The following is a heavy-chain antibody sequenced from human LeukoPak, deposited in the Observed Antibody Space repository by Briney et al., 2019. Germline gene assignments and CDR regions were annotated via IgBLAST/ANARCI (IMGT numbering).Heavy chain of an antibody. V-gene: IGHV3-7*01. CDR3: WHIAATSRNVNFYFYYIDV. CDR1: GLTFSDYW. Sequence: PGGSLRLSCAVSGLTFSDYWMSWVRQAPGKGLEWVANIKRDGSDQYYVDSVKGRFTISRDNAKNSLYLEMNSLRDDDTAVYYCWHIAATSRNVNFYFYYIDVWGKGTTVTVSS. J-gene: IGHJ6*03. D-gene: IGHD2-21*01. CDR2: IKRDGSDQ.